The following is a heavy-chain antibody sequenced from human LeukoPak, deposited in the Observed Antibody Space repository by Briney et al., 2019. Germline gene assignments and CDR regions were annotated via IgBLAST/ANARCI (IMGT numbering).Heavy chain of an antibody. V-gene: IGHV4-34*01. CDR3: ARGVMYSSSWYEPFFDY. Sequence: SETLSLTCAVYGGSFSGYYWSWIRQPPGKGLEWIGEINHSGSTNYNPSLKSRVTISVDTSKNQFPLKLSSVTAADTAVYYCARGVMYSSSWYEPFFDYWGQGTLVTVSS. J-gene: IGHJ4*02. CDR2: INHSGST. D-gene: IGHD6-13*01. CDR1: GGSFSGYY.